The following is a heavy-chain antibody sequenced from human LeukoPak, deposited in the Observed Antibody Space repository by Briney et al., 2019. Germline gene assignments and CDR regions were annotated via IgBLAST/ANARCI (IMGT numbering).Heavy chain of an antibody. D-gene: IGHD3-10*01. V-gene: IGHV3-23*01. CDR1: GFTFSSYA. CDR3: AKGSPNTALSDY. J-gene: IGHJ4*02. CDR2: ISGSVGTT. Sequence: GGSLRLSCAASGFTFSSYAMSWVRQAPGKGLEWVSGISGSVGTTYYADSAKGRFTISRENSKNTLYLQMNSLRAKDTAVYYCAKGSPNTALSDYWGQGTLVTVSS.